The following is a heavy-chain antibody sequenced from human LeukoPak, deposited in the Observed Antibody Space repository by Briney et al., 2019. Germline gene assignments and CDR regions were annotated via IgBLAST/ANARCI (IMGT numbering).Heavy chain of an antibody. Sequence: PGGSLRLSCAASGFTFSSYWMHWVRQAPGKGLVWVSRINSDGSSTSYADSVKGRLTISRDNAKNTLYLQMNSLRAEDTAVYYCATPGYSYGYPFDYWGQGTLVTVSS. D-gene: IGHD5-18*01. CDR1: GFTFSSYW. J-gene: IGHJ4*02. CDR3: ATPGYSYGYPFDY. V-gene: IGHV3-74*01. CDR2: INSDGSST.